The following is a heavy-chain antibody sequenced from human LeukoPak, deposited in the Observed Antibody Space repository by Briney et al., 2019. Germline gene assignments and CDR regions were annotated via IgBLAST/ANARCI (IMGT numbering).Heavy chain of an antibody. CDR3: ARGYSGYDLEDY. CDR2: INHSGST. D-gene: IGHD5-12*01. Sequence: SETLSLTCDIYGGSFSGYYWSWIRQPPGKGLDWIGEINHSGSTNYNPSLKSRVTISVDTSKNQFSLKLSSVTAADTAVYYCARGYSGYDLEDYWGQGTLVTVSS. V-gene: IGHV4-34*01. J-gene: IGHJ4*02. CDR1: GGSFSGYY.